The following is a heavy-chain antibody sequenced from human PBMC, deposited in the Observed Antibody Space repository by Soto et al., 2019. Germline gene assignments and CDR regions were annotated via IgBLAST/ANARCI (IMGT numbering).Heavy chain of an antibody. J-gene: IGHJ3*01. D-gene: IGHD2-21*01. CDR3: DTAVYYCARGEIVIRGYDVFDF. Sequence: SETLSLTCTVSGGSISSYDWSWIRQPPGKKLEWIGYMYYSGTTNYNPSLKSRVTISVDTSKNQFSLKLSSLYLQMTSLRAGDTAVYYCARGEIVIRGYDVFDFWGQGTVVTVSS. CDR2: MYYSGTT. CDR1: GGSISSYD. V-gene: IGHV4-59*01.